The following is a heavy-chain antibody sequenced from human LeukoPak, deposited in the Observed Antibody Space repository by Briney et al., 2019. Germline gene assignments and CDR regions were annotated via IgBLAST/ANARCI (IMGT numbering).Heavy chain of an antibody. V-gene: IGHV3-21*01. CDR2: ISWSSSYI. D-gene: IGHD6-13*01. CDR1: RFTYSTYS. CDR3: ARMRAGTSYFDY. J-gene: IGHJ4*02. Sequence: GGSLRLSCAASRFTYSTYSMNWVRQAPGKGLERVSYISWSSSYIYYADSVRGRFTISRDNTKNSLYLQMNSLRAEDTAVYYCARMRAGTSYFDYWGQGTLVTVSS.